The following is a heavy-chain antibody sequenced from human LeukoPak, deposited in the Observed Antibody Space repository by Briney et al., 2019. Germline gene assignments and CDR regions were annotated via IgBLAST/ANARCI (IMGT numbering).Heavy chain of an antibody. CDR2: IYTSGST. V-gene: IGHV4-61*02. Sequence: SQTLSLTCTVSGGPISSGSYYWSWIRQPAGKGLEWIGRIYTSGSTNYNPSLKSRVTISVDTSKNQFSLKLSSVTAADTAVYYCARGGGYYDSSDYGSVWYWGQGTLVTVSS. D-gene: IGHD3-22*01. J-gene: IGHJ4*02. CDR3: ARGGGYYDSSDYGSVWY. CDR1: GGPISSGSYY.